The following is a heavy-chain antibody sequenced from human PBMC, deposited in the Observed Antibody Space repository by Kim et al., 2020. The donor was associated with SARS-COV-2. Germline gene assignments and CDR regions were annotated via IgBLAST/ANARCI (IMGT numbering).Heavy chain of an antibody. J-gene: IGHJ4*01. CDR2: ISYEGRNK. V-gene: IGHV3-30-3*01. CDR3: PMGNYHDSVSLSDY. Sequence: GGSLRLSCAASGLFFDNSGMNWVRQAPGKGLEWLAVISYEGRNKDYADSVKGRFTISRDNSKSTVYLQMNSLRIKDTAVYYCPMGNYHDSVSLSDY. CDR1: GLFFDNSG. D-gene: IGHD3-10*01.